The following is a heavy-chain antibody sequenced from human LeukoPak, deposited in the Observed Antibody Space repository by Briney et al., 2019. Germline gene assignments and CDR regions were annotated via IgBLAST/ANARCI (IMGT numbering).Heavy chain of an antibody. Sequence: PGGSLRLSCAASGFTFSSYGMHWVRQAPGKGLEWVAFIRYDGGNKYFADSVKGRFTISRDNAKNSLYLQMNSLRAEDTAVYYCAREATRVYWGQGTLVTVSS. CDR3: AREATRVY. CDR1: GFTFSSYG. CDR2: IRYDGGNK. V-gene: IGHV3-30*02. D-gene: IGHD5-12*01. J-gene: IGHJ4*02.